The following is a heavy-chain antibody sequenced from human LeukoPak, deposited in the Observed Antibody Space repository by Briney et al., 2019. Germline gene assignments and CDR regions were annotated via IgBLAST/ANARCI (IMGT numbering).Heavy chain of an antibody. CDR1: GYTFTSYG. J-gene: IGHJ4*02. CDR3: ARDSTSGITMIEDY. Sequence: ASVRVSCKASGYTFTSYGISWVRQAPGQGLEWMGWISAYNGNTNYAQKLQGRVTMTTDTSTSIAYMELRSLRSDDTAVYYCARDSTSGITMIEDYWGQGTLVTVSS. V-gene: IGHV1-18*01. CDR2: ISAYNGNT. D-gene: IGHD3-22*01.